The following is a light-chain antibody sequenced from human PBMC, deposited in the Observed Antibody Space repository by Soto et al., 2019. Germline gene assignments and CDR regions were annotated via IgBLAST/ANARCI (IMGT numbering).Light chain of an antibody. V-gene: IGKV1-5*01. CDR1: QSISNW. Sequence: EIQLTQSPSTLPASVGDRVTITCGASQSISNWLAWYHQKPGTAPKLLIYHASTLESGVPSRFSGSGSGTDFTLTISSLQAEDVAVYYCQQYYSTPRTFGQGTKVDIK. CDR2: HAS. CDR3: QQYYSTPRT. J-gene: IGKJ1*01.